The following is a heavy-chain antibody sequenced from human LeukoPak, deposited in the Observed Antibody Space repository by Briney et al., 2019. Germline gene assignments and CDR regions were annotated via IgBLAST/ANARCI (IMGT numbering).Heavy chain of an antibody. J-gene: IGHJ6*03. CDR2: IDHSGST. D-gene: IGHD1-26*01. Sequence: PSETLSLTCTVSGYSISSGYYWGWIRQPPGKGLEWTGSIDHSGSTYYNPSLKSRITISVDTSKNQFSLKLTSVTAADTAIYYCVRTYEIVGATAFYHYFYYMDVWGKGTTVTISS. CDR3: VRTYEIVGATAFYHYFYYMDV. V-gene: IGHV4-38-2*02. CDR1: GYSISSGYY.